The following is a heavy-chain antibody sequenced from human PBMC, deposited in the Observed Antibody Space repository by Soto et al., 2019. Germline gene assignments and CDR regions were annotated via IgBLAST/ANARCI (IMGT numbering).Heavy chain of an antibody. CDR3: ARGNGRYCSSTSCFPSRGHYYYYYGMDV. CDR1: GGSFSGYY. V-gene: IGHV4-34*01. CDR2: INHSGST. Sequence: PAETLSLTCAVYGGSFSGYYWIWVRQAPGKGLEWIVEINHSGSTNYNPSLKSRVTISVDTSKNQFSLKLSSVTAADTAVYYCARGNGRYCSSTSCFPSRGHYYYYYGMDVWGQGTTVTVSS. J-gene: IGHJ6*02. D-gene: IGHD2-2*01.